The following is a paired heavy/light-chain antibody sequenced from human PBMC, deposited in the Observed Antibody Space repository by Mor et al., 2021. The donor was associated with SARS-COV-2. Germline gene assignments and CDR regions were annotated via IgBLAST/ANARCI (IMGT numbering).Heavy chain of an antibody. J-gene: IGHJ5*02. CDR3: ARVGNGDYLENWFDP. D-gene: IGHD4-17*01. V-gene: IGHV4-30-4*01. Sequence: QVQLQESGPGLVKTSQTLSLTCTVSGDSISSGNYYWSWIRQPPGKSLEWIGYIYYSGSTYYNPSLKSRFTISVDTSQNQFSLKVTSASAADTAVYYCARVGNGDYLENWFDPWGQGTLVTVSS. CDR1: GDSISSGNYY. CDR2: IYYSGST.
Light chain of an antibody. V-gene: IGKV3-15*01. J-gene: IGKJ4*01. Sequence: EIVMTQSPATLSVSPGESATLSCRASQSVGSNLAWYQQRPGQTPRLLIYRASTRATDLPARFSGRGSGTDFTLTISSLQSEDFAIYYCQQYNDWPALTFGGGTKVEI. CDR3: QQYNDWPALT. CDR1: QSVGSN. CDR2: RAS.